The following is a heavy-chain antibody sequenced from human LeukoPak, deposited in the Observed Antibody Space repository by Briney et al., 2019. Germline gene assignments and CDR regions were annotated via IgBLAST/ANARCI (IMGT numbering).Heavy chain of an antibody. CDR3: AKDHVEMADELFDY. V-gene: IGHV3-33*06. CDR2: IWYDGSNK. CDR1: GFTLSSYG. D-gene: IGHD5-24*01. Sequence: GGSLRLSCAASGFTLSSYGMHWVRQAPGKGLEWVAVIWYDGSNKYYADSVKGRFTISRDNSKNTLYLQMNSLRAEDTAVYYCAKDHVEMADELFDYWGQGTLVTVSS. J-gene: IGHJ4*02.